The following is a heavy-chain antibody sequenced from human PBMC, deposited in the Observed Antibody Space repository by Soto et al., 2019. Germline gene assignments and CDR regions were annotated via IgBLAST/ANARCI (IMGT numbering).Heavy chain of an antibody. CDR1: GFTFSNCA. CDR3: ALALVRGVVTSDY. D-gene: IGHD3-10*01. Sequence: PGGSLRLSCAASGFTFSNCAMTWVRQAPGKGLEWVSVISGSGGSTYYADSVKGRFSISRDNSKNTLYLQMNSLRADDTAIYYCALALVRGVVTSDYWGQGTLVTVSS. J-gene: IGHJ4*02. CDR2: ISGSGGST. V-gene: IGHV3-23*01.